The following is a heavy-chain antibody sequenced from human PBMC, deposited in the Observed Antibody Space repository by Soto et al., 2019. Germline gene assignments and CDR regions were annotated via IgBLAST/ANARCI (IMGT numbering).Heavy chain of an antibody. D-gene: IGHD4-17*01. CDR3: ARSYPTTVTTDFDY. CDR2: IIPIFGTA. CDR1: GYTFTSYG. J-gene: IGHJ4*02. V-gene: IGHV1-69*13. Sequence: SVKVSCKASGYTFTSYGISWVRQAPGQGLEWMGGIIPIFGTANYAQKFQGRVTITADESTSTAYMELSSLRSEDTAVYYCARSYPTTVTTDFDYWGQGTLVTVSS.